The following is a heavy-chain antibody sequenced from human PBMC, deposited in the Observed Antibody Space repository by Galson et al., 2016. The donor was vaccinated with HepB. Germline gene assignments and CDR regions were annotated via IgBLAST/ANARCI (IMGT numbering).Heavy chain of an antibody. CDR2: TYKRSKCHT. CDR3: ARVATAVRSGWKTLAPRFYYSGVDV. Sequence: CAISGDSVSNSTVAWNWIRQSPSRGLEWLGWTYKRSKCHTDYAGSVKSRSTINTYTVSNQYSLRLQSVTPKGTAVYYCARVATAVRSGWKTLAPRFYYSGVDVWGHGTTVTVSS. J-gene: IGHJ6*02. D-gene: IGHD6-19*01. V-gene: IGHV6-1*01. CDR1: GDSVSNSTVA.